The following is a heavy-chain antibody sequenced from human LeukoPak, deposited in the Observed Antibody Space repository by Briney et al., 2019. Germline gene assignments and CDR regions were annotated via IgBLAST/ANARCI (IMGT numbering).Heavy chain of an antibody. V-gene: IGHV4-4*07. Sequence: SETLSLTCTVSGGSISSYYWSWIRQPAGKGLEWIGRIYTSGSTNYNPSLMSRVTISVDKSKNQFSLKLSSVTAADTAVYYCARVGRTAAAGSDPYYFDYWGQGTLVTVSS. CDR3: ARVGRTAAAGSDPYYFDY. CDR2: IYTSGST. J-gene: IGHJ4*02. D-gene: IGHD6-13*01. CDR1: GGSISSYY.